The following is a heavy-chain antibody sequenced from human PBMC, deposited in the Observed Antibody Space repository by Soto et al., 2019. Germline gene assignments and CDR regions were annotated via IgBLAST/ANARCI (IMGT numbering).Heavy chain of an antibody. CDR3: AKGGPYYYDSSGYYDY. V-gene: IGHV3-23*01. CDR1: GFTFSSYA. Sequence: GGSLRLSSTASGFTFSSYAMSWVRQAPGKGLEWVSAISGSGGSTYYADSVKGRFTISRDNSKNTLYLQMNSLRAEDTAVYYCAKGGPYYYDSSGYYDYWGQGTLVTVSS. CDR2: ISGSGGST. D-gene: IGHD3-22*01. J-gene: IGHJ4*02.